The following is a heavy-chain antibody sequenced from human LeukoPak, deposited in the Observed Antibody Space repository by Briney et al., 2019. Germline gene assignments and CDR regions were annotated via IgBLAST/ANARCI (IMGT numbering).Heavy chain of an antibody. CDR1: GYTFTSHG. V-gene: IGHV1-18*01. J-gene: IGHJ4*02. D-gene: IGHD3-22*01. Sequence: ASVKVPCKASGYTFTSHGISWVRQAPGQGLEWMGWISDYNGHTNYAQKLQGRVTMTTDTSTSTAYMELRRLRSNDTAVYYCARNYYDSSGQFYYFDYWGQGTLVTVSS. CDR2: ISDYNGHT. CDR3: ARNYYDSSGQFYYFDY.